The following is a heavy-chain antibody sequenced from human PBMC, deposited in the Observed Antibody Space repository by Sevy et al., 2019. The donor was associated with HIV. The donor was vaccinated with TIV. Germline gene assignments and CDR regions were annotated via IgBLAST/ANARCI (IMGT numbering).Heavy chain of an antibody. V-gene: IGHV3-64*02. J-gene: IGHJ4*02. D-gene: IGHD1-26*01. CDR2: ISSTGGNT. Sequence: GGSLRLSCAASGFTFSSYVMHWARQAPGKGLESVSAISSTGGNTYYIDSVKGRFTISRDNSKNTLYPQMDSLRVEDMAVYYCVRRGTAGSYDYWGQGALVTVSS. CDR1: GFTFSSYV. CDR3: VRRGTAGSYDY.